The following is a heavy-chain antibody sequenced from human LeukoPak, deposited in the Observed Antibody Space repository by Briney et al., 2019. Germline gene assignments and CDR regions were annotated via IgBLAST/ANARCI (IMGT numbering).Heavy chain of an antibody. CDR3: ASRYSYGSGGFDY. CDR2: IYYSGST. CDR1: GGSISSSSYY. D-gene: IGHD5-18*01. V-gene: IGHV4-39*01. J-gene: IGHJ4*02. Sequence: SETLSLTCTVSGGSISSSSYYWGWIRQPPGKGLEWIGSIYYSGSTYYNPSLKSRVTISVDTSKNQFSLKLSSVTAADTAVYYCASRYSYGSGGFDYWGQGTLVTVSS.